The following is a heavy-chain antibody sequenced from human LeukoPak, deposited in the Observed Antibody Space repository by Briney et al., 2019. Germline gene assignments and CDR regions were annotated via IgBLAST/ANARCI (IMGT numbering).Heavy chain of an antibody. Sequence: GGPLRLSCAASGFTFSSYAMHWVRQAPGKGLEWVAVISYDGSNKYYADSVKGRFTISRDNSKNTLYLRMNSLRAEDTAVYYCARGSGRGYYDFWSGTNAFDIWGQGTMVTVSS. CDR2: ISYDGSNK. CDR1: GFTFSSYA. J-gene: IGHJ3*02. V-gene: IGHV3-30-3*01. CDR3: ARGSGRGYYDFWSGTNAFDI. D-gene: IGHD3-3*01.